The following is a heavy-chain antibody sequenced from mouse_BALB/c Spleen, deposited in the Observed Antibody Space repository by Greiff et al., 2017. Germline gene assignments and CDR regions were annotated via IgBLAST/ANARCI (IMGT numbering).Heavy chain of an antibody. CDR1: GFTFSSYT. D-gene: IGHD2-1*01. Sequence: EVQVVESGGGLVQPGGSLKLSCAASGFTFSSYTMSWVRQTPEKRLEWVAYISNGGGSTYYPDTVKGRFTISRDNAKNTLYLQMSSLRSEDTALYYCEVTYFDYWGQGTTLTVSS. J-gene: IGHJ2*01. CDR3: EVTYFDY. CDR2: ISNGGGST. V-gene: IGHV5-12-2*01.